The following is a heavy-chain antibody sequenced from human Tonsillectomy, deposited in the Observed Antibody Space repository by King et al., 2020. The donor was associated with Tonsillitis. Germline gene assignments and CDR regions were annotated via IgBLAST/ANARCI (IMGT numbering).Heavy chain of an antibody. V-gene: IGHV4-38-2*02. CDR3: ARDVGIP. Sequence: VQLQESGPGLVKPSETLSLTCTVSGYSITSGYFWGWIRQPPGMGLEWIGAFFQSGRSYYNPSLKSRVTISVDTSKNQFSLKLSSVTAADTAIYYCARDVGIPWGQGPLVTVSS. CDR1: GYSITSGYF. D-gene: IGHD1-26*01. CDR2: FFQSGRS. J-gene: IGHJ5*02.